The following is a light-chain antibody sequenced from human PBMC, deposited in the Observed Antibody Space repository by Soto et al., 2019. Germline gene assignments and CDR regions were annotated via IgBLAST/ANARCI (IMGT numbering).Light chain of an antibody. CDR1: QSVSDN. Sequence: EILMTQSPATLSVSPGERVTLSCRASQSVSDNLAWYQHKPGQAPRLLIYGTSTRATGIPARFRGSGSGTEFTLTISSLQSEDFAVYYCQHYGSSPLFTFGPGTKVDIK. CDR3: QHYGSSPLFT. V-gene: IGKV3-15*01. CDR2: GTS. J-gene: IGKJ3*01.